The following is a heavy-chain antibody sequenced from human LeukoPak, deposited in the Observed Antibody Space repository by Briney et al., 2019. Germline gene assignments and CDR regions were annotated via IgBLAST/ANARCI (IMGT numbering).Heavy chain of an antibody. V-gene: IGHV1-8*01. CDR1: GYTFASCD. CDR2: MNPNSGNT. J-gene: IGHJ6*02. CDR3: ANYGMDV. Sequence: ASVKVSCKASGYTFASCDINWVRQASGQGLEWMGWMNPNSGNTGYAQKFQGRVTMTRNTSISTAYMELSSLRSEDTAVYYCANYGMDVWGQGTTVTVSS.